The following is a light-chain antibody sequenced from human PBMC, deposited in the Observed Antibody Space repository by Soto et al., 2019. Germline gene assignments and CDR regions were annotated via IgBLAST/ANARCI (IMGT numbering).Light chain of an antibody. V-gene: IGKV1-9*01. J-gene: IGKJ1*01. CDR1: QGISSY. CDR3: QQSYSSPPT. CDR2: TAS. Sequence: DIQLTQSPSFLSASVGDKVTLSCRASQGISSYLAWYQLKPGKAPKLLISTASTLQSGVPSRFSGSGAGTEFTLTISSLQPEDFATYYCQQSYSSPPTFGQGTKVDIK.